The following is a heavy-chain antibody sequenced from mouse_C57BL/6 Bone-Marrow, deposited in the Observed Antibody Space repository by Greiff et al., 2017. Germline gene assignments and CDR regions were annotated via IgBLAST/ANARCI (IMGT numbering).Heavy chain of an antibody. Sequence: VQLQQPGAELVMPGASVKLSCKASGYTFTSYWMHWVKQRPGQGLEWIGEIDPSDSYTNYNQKFKGKSTLTVDKSSSTAYMQLSSLTSEDSAVYYCARRGRFCAMDYWGQGTSVTVSS. CDR3: ARRGRFCAMDY. J-gene: IGHJ4*01. V-gene: IGHV1-69*01. CDR1: GYTFTSYW. CDR2: IDPSDSYT.